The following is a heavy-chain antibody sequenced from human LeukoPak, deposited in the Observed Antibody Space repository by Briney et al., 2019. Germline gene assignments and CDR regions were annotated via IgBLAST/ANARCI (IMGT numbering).Heavy chain of an antibody. CDR2: IYYSGST. CDR3: ARDRGYGMDV. CDR1: GGSISSYY. J-gene: IGHJ6*02. Sequence: SETLSLTCTVSGGSISSYYWSWIREPPGKGLEWIGYIYYSGSTNYNPSLKSRVTISVDTSKNQCSLKLSSVTAADTAVYYCARDRGYGMDVWGQGTTVTVSS. V-gene: IGHV4-59*01.